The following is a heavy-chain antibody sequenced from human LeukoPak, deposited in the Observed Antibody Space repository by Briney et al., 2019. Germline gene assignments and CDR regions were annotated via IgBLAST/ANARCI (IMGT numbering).Heavy chain of an antibody. Sequence: SETLSLTCGVSGGSITSLSYSWGWVRQPPGEGPEYIASISHDGNICYKPSLKSRVTMSVDTSGNQFSLKLTSVTASDTAVYYCVRHARIGKADYWGQGTLVTVSS. V-gene: IGHV4-39*01. CDR3: VRHARIGKADY. CDR2: ISHDGNI. CDR1: GGSITSLSYS. J-gene: IGHJ4*02. D-gene: IGHD1-26*01.